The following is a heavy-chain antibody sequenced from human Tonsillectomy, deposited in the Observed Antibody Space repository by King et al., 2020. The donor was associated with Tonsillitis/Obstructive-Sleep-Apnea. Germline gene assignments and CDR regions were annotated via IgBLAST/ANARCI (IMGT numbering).Heavy chain of an antibody. Sequence: VQLVESGGGLVKPGGSLRLSCIASGFTFYNAWMSCGRQAPGKGMDCIGRSKTKIDGGTTEYAAPVKGRVTISRDDSKNTLYLQMNSLKSGDTAVYYCTTDWGDNDPYDIWGQGTVVTVSS. CDR1: GFTFYNAW. CDR2: SKTKIDGGTT. V-gene: IGHV3-15*01. CDR3: TTDWGDNDPYDI. J-gene: IGHJ3*02. D-gene: IGHD2-21*02.